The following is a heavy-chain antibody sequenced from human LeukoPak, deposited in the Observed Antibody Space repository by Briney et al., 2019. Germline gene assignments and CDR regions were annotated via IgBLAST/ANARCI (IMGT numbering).Heavy chain of an antibody. CDR3: ARSHYYDSSGYFSYYYGLDV. CDR2: INSDGSST. V-gene: IGHV3-74*01. J-gene: IGHJ6*02. CDR1: GFTFSSYW. D-gene: IGHD3-22*01. Sequence: PGGSLRLSCAASGFTFSSYWMHWVRQAPGKGLLWASRINSDGSSTRHADSVKGRFTISRDNAKNTLYLQMNSLRTEDTAVYYCARSHYYDSSGYFSYYYGLDVWGQGTTVTVSS.